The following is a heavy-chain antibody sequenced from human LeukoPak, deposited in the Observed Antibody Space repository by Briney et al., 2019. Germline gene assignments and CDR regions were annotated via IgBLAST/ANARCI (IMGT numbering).Heavy chain of an antibody. CDR3: ASGQYYDLWSGHYVD. D-gene: IGHD3-3*01. CDR2: INHSGST. J-gene: IGHJ4*02. Sequence: SETLSLTCAVYGGSFSGHYWSWIRQPPGKGLEWIGEINHSGSTNYNPSLESRVTISVDTSKNHFSLKLSSVTAADTAVYYCASGQYYDLWSGHYVDWGQGTLVTVSA. V-gene: IGHV4-34*01. CDR1: GGSFSGHY.